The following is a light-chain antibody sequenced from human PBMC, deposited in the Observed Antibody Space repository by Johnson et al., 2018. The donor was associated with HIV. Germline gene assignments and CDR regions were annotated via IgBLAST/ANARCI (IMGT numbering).Light chain of an antibody. Sequence: QSVLTQPPSVSAAPGQKVTISCSGSSSNIGNNYVSWYQQLPGTAPKLLIYDNNKRPSGIPDRFSGSKSGTSATLGITGLQTGDEADDYCGTWDSSLSVYVFGTGTKVTCL. CDR3: GTWDSSLSVYV. CDR1: SSNIGNNY. CDR2: DNN. J-gene: IGLJ1*01. V-gene: IGLV1-51*01.